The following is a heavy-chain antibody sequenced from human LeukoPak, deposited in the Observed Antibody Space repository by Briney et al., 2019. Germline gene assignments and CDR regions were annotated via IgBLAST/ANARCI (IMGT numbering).Heavy chain of an antibody. CDR1: GFTFSNYE. V-gene: IGHV3-48*03. CDR2: LTTSGSTK. CDR3: ARDRDPGYYDTNGYRRVNAFDI. D-gene: IGHD3-22*01. J-gene: IGHJ3*02. Sequence: GGSLRLSCATSGFTFSNYEMNWVRQAPGKGLEWISYLTTSGSTKYYADSVKGRFTISRDNAKNSLFLQMNSLRAEDTAVCYCARDRDPGYYDTNGYRRVNAFDIWGQGTMVTVSS.